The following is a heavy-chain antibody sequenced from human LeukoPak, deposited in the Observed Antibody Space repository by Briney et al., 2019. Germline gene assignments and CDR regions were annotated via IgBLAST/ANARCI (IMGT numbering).Heavy chain of an antibody. CDR1: GFTFDDYA. J-gene: IGHJ4*02. D-gene: IGHD5-24*01. V-gene: IGHV3-66*02. CDR2: IYSGGST. CDR3: ARGQGWLHQFDY. Sequence: PGGSLRLSCAASGFTFDDYAMHWVRQAPGKGLEWVSVIYSGGSTYYADSVKGRFTISRDNSKNTLYLQMNSLRAEDTAVYYCARGQGWLHQFDYWGQGTLVTVSS.